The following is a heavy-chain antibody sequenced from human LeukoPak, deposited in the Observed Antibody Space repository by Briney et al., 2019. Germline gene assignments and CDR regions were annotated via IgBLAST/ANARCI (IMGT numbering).Heavy chain of an antibody. V-gene: IGHV3-23*01. J-gene: IGHJ2*01. CDR3: AKALNYWYFDL. Sequence: PGGSLRLSCAASGITFSSYDMSWVRQAPGKGLEWVSASGGDGGSTYADSVKGRFTISRDNSKNTLYLQMNSLRAEDTATYYCAKALNYWYFDLWGRGNLVTVSS. CDR1: GITFSSYD. CDR2: SGGDGGST.